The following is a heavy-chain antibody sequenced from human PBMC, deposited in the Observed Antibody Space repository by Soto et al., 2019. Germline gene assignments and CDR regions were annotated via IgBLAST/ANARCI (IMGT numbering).Heavy chain of an antibody. CDR2: IWYDGNNQ. CDR3: ARDDIPGIAVATYGMDV. Sequence: QVQLVESGGGVVQPGRSLRLSCAASGFAFSTYGMHWVRQAPGKGLEWVAVIWYDGNNQYYTDPVEGRFTISRDNSHNTLYLQMNSLRAEDTAVYYCARDDIPGIAVATYGMDVWGQGTTVTVTS. CDR1: GFAFSTYG. D-gene: IGHD6-19*01. V-gene: IGHV3-33*01. J-gene: IGHJ6*02.